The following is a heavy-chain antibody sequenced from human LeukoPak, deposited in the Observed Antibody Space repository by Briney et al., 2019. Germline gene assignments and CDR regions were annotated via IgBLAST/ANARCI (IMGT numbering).Heavy chain of an antibody. CDR2: IYYSGST. J-gene: IGHJ6*02. CDR3: ARYDWAYYQYSGLDV. V-gene: IGHV4-31*03. CDR1: GGSISSVGYY. D-gene: IGHD3-16*01. Sequence: SQTLSLTCTVSGGSISSVGYYWSWIRQHPGKGLEWIGDIYYSGSTYYNPSLTSRVTIAVDTSKNQFSLKLSSVTAADTAVYYCARYDWAYYQYSGLDVWGQGTTVTVSS.